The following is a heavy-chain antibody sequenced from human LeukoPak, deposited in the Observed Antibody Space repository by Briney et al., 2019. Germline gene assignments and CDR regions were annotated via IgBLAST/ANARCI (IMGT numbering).Heavy chain of an antibody. CDR2: INHSGST. D-gene: IGHD1-14*01. J-gene: IGHJ3*02. CDR3: ARGSFKNRGAFDI. CDR1: GGSFSGYF. Sequence: PSETLSLTCAVYGGSFSGYFWTWIRQPPGKGLEWIGEINHSGSTNYNPSLKSRVTISVDTSKNQFSLRLSSVTAADTAVYYCARGSFKNRGAFDIWGQGTMVTVSS. V-gene: IGHV4-34*01.